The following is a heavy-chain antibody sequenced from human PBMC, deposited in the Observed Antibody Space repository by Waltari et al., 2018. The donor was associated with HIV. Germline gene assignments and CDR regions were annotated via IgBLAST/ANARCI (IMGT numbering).Heavy chain of an antibody. J-gene: IGHJ4*02. Sequence: QVQLQESGPGLVKPSETLSLIFTVSGGSISNYSCGWTRQPPGKGLEWIGYIYYTGSTDYNPSLKSRVTISVDTSKNQFSLKLTSVTAADTAQYYCARYSSAWTGFDYWGQGTLVTVSS. CDR2: IYYTGST. D-gene: IGHD6-19*01. CDR1: GGSISNYS. V-gene: IGHV4-59*01. CDR3: ARYSSAWTGFDY.